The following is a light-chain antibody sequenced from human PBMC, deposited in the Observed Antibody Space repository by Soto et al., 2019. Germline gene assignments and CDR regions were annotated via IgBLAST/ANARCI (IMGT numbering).Light chain of an antibody. Sequence: DIQMTQSPSTLSASVGARVTITCRASQSINSWLAWYQQKPGKAPKLLIYKASSLGIGVPSRFSVSGSGTEFTLTISSLQPDDFTSYFCHPYKSYSLFSFGPGTKV. V-gene: IGKV1-5*03. CDR3: HPYKSYSLFS. J-gene: IGKJ3*01. CDR2: KAS. CDR1: QSINSW.